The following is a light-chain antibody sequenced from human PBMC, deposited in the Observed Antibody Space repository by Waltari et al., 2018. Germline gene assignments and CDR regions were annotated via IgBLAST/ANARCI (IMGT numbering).Light chain of an antibody. J-gene: IGLJ3*02. CDR1: SSHIGAGYD. Sequence: QSVLTQPPSVSGAPGQRVTLSCTGSSSHIGAGYDVPWYQHLPGTAPKLLIYGNTNRPSGVPDQFSGSKSGTSASLVITGLQAEDEANYYCQSYDTRLGAWVFGGGTKLTVL. V-gene: IGLV1-40*01. CDR2: GNT. CDR3: QSYDTRLGAWV.